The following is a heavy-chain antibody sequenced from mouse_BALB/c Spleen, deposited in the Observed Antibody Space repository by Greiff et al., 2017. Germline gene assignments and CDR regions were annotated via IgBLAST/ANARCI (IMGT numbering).Heavy chain of an antibody. Sequence: QVQLQQSGAELVRPGTSVKVSCKASGYAFTNYLIEWVKQRPGQGLEWIGVINPGSGGTNYNEKFKGKATLTADKSSSTAYMQLSSLTSDDSAVYFCARGLRRYYAMDDWGQGTSVTVSS. D-gene: IGHD1-1*01. CDR3: ARGLRRYYAMDD. J-gene: IGHJ4*01. V-gene: IGHV1-54*03. CDR2: INPGSGGT. CDR1: GYAFTNYL.